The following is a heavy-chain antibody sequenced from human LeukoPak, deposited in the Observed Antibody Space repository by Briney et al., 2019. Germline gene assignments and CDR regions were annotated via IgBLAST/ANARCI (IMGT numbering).Heavy chain of an antibody. V-gene: IGHV4-30-2*01. CDR3: ARKYRYCSSTSCFHDAFDI. CDR1: GGSISSGGYS. Sequence: SQTLSLTCAVSGGSISSGGYSWSWIRQPPGKGLEWIGYIYHSGSTYYNPSLKSRVTISVGRSKNQFSLKLSSVTAADTAVYYCARKYRYCSSTSCFHDAFDIWGQGTMVTVSS. D-gene: IGHD2-2*01. J-gene: IGHJ3*02. CDR2: IYHSGST.